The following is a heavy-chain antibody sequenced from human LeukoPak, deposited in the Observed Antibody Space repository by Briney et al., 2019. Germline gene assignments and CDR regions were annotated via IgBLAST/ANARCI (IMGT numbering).Heavy chain of an antibody. D-gene: IGHD1-26*01. V-gene: IGHV3-49*04. CDR2: IRSKAYGGTT. CDR3: TREVGATDY. J-gene: IGHJ4*02. Sequence: GGSLRLSCTASGFTFGDYAMSWVRQAPGKGLEWVGFIRSKAYGGTTEYAASVKGRFTISRDDSKSIAYLQMNSLETEDTAVYYCTREVGATDYWGQGTLVTVSS. CDR1: GFTFGDYA.